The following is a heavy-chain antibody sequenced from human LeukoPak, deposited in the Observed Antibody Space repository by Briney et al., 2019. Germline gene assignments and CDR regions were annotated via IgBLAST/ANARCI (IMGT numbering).Heavy chain of an antibody. CDR1: GFTFSGHG. Sequence: GGSLRLSCAASGFTFSGHGMHWVRQAPGKGLEWVAVIWYDGSHPYHADSVKGRFTISRDNSKNTLYLHMNSLRAEDTAAYYCASGGIVGGTKEFAYWGQGTLVTVSS. CDR3: ASGGIVGGTKEFAY. D-gene: IGHD1-26*01. V-gene: IGHV3-33*01. CDR2: IWYDGSHP. J-gene: IGHJ4*02.